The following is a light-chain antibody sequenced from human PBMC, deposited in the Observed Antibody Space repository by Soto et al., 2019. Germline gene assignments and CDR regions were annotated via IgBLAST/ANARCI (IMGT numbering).Light chain of an antibody. CDR2: AAS. V-gene: IGKV1-5*01. J-gene: IGKJ3*01. Sequence: DIQMTQSPSTLSASVGDRVTVTCRSSQSISSWLSLYQQKPGKAPKLLIYAASTLQSGVPSRFSGSGSDTEFTLTISSLQPEDFATYYCHQLNSYPSFSFGPGTKVDIK. CDR3: HQLNSYPSFS. CDR1: QSISSW.